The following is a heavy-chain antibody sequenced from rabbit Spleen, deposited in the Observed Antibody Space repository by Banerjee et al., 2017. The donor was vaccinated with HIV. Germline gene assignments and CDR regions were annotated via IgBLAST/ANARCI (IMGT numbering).Heavy chain of an antibody. D-gene: IGHD3-1*01. Sequence: QEQLEESGGDLVKPEGSLTLTCKASGFDLSSYYYMCWVRQAPGKGLQWIACINTYTGKAVYATWANGRFTISRTSSTTVTLQMTSLTAADTATYFCARDLASVVGWNFSLWGPGTLVTVS. J-gene: IGHJ4*01. CDR1: GFDLSSYYY. V-gene: IGHV1S45*01. CDR2: INTYTGKA. CDR3: ARDLASVVGWNFSL.